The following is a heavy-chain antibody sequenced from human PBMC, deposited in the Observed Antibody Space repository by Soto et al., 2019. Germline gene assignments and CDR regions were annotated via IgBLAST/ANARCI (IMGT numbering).Heavy chain of an antibody. CDR2: IYSAGNT. D-gene: IGHD3-22*01. Sequence: PGGSLRLSCAASGFTVSSNYMSWVRQAPGKGLEWISIIYSAGNTYYADSVKGRFTISRDNSRNTLFLQMNSLRAEDTAVYYCARDYYKYYDSSGYYRSPAYWGQGTLVTVSS. CDR1: GFTVSSNY. V-gene: IGHV3-66*02. CDR3: ARDYYKYYDSSGYYRSPAY. J-gene: IGHJ4*02.